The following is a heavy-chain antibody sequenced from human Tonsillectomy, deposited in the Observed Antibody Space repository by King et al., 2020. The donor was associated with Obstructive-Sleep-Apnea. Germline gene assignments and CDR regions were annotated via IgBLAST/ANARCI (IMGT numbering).Heavy chain of an antibody. J-gene: IGHJ5*02. Sequence: QLQESGPGLVKPSETLSLTCTVSGYSISSAYYWGWVRQAPGKGLEWVAVISYDGSNKYYADSVKGRFTISRDNSKNTLYLQMNSLRAEDTAVYYCAKARGLLWFGEFWFDPWGQGTLVTVSS. CDR3: AKARGLLWFGEFWFDP. V-gene: IGHV3-30*18. CDR1: GYSISSAY. D-gene: IGHD3-10*01. CDR2: ISYDGSNK.